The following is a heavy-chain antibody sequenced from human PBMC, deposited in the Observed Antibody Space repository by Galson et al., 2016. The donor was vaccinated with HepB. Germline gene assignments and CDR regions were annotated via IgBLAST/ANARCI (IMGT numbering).Heavy chain of an antibody. V-gene: IGHV5-51*01. CDR1: GYSFTTYW. CDR3: ARRKNYAPDY. Sequence: QSGAEVTKPGESLKISCKASGYSFTTYWIGWVRQEPGIGLEWVGIIYPGDSDTRYRPSFQGQVTISAYRSISTAYLQWSSLKPSDTAIHYCARRKNYAPDYWGQGTLVTVSS. J-gene: IGHJ4*02. D-gene: IGHD1-7*01. CDR2: IYPGDSDT.